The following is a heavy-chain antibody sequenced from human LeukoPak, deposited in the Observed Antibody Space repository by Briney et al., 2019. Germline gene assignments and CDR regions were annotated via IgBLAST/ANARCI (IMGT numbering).Heavy chain of an antibody. Sequence: ASVTVSFKGSGGTFISYAISWVGQTPGQGREGMGGIIPIFGTANYAQKFQGRVTITADKSTSTAYMELSSLRSEDTAVYYCARMGIQLTFDYWGQGTLVTVSS. CDR1: GGTFISYA. CDR2: IIPIFGTA. J-gene: IGHJ4*02. D-gene: IGHD5-18*01. V-gene: IGHV1-69*06. CDR3: ARMGIQLTFDY.